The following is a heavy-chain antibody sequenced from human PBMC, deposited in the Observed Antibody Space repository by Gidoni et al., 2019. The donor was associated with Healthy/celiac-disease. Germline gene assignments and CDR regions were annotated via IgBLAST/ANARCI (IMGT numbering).Heavy chain of an antibody. CDR1: GFTFSSYA. V-gene: IGHV3-23*01. CDR2: ISDSGST. D-gene: IGHD6-13*01. Sequence: EVQLLESGGGLVQPGGSLSLSCAASGFTFSSYAMSWVRQAPGKGLEWVSTISDSGSTYYADSVKGRFTISRDTSKNTLYLQMNSLRAEDTAVYYCAKAEGDIAALAYWGQGTLVTVSS. J-gene: IGHJ4*02. CDR3: AKAEGDIAALAY.